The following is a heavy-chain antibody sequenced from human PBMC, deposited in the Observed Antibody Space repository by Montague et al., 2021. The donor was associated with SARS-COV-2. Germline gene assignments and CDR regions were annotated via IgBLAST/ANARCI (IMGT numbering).Heavy chain of an antibody. CDR3: ARRGSSVWGVTVSAELDY. D-gene: IGHD3-10*01. V-gene: IGHV4-4*07. CDR2: IYTSGRT. J-gene: IGHJ4*02. CDR1: GGSINSCY. Sequence: SETLSLTCGVSGGSINSCYWSWIRQPAGKGLEWIGRIYTSGRTNHSPSLKSRVTISVDTSRNHLSLKLSSVTAADTAVYYCARRGSSVWGVTVSAELDYWGQGILVIVSS.